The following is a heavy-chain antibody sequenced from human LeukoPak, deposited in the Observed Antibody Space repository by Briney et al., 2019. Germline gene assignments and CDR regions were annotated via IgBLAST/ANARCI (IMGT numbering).Heavy chain of an antibody. CDR1: GGSFSGYY. V-gene: IGHV4-34*01. CDR2: INHRGST. J-gene: IGHJ6*03. Sequence: SETLSLTCAVYGGSFSGYYWSWIRQPPGKGLEWIGEINHRGSTNYNPSLKSRVTISVDTPKNQFSLKLSSVTAADTAVYYCARRRSMDVWGKGTTVTISS. CDR3: ARRRSMDV.